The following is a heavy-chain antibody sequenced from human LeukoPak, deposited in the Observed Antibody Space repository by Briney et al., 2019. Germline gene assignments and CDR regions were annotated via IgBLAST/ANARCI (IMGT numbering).Heavy chain of an antibody. CDR3: ARDRPHYYDRSGYFYAH. D-gene: IGHD3-22*01. J-gene: IGHJ4*02. CDR2: ISGSNGST. Sequence: ASVKVSCKASGYTFISYGLSWLRQAPGQGLEWMGCISGSNGSTKYAQKFQGKVTMTTDTSTYTAHMEMRSLRSDDTAVYYCARDRPHYYDRSGYFYAHWGQGTLITVST. V-gene: IGHV1-18*01. CDR1: GYTFISYG.